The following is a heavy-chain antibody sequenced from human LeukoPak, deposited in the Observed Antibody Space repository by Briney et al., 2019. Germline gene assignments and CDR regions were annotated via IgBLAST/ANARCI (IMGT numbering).Heavy chain of an antibody. CDR3: VRFGLTSSLDY. J-gene: IGHJ4*02. CDR2: IYPGDSDT. Sequence: GESLKISCKASGYSFTTHWVGWVHQMPGKGLECMGIIYPGDSDTRYSPSFQGQVTFSVDASISTAYLQLSGLRASDTAIYYCVRFGLTSSLDYWGQGTLVTVSS. V-gene: IGHV5-51*07. D-gene: IGHD6-13*01. CDR1: GYSFTTHW.